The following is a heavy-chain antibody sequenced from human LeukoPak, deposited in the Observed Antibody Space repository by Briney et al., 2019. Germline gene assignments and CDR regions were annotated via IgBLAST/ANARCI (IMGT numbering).Heavy chain of an antibody. Sequence: SETLSLTCTVSGVSIGSSGYYWGWIRQPPGKGLEWIGSIYYSGSTYYNPSLKSRVTISVDTSKNQFSLKLSAVTAADTAVYYCARLYSYRASVVFYYFDYWGQGTLVTVSS. CDR3: ARLYSYRASVVFYYFDY. J-gene: IGHJ4*02. D-gene: IGHD5-18*01. CDR2: IYYSGST. CDR1: GVSIGSSGYY. V-gene: IGHV4-39*01.